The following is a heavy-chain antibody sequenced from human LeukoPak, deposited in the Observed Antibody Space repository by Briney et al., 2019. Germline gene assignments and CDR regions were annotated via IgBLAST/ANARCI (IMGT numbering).Heavy chain of an antibody. CDR3: ARDMGTQLWLRYYYGMDV. V-gene: IGHV3-33*01. Sequence: GRSLRLSCAASGFTFSSYGMHWVRQAPGMGLEWVAVIWYDGSNKYYADSVKGRFTISRDNSKNTLYLQMNSLRAEDTAVYYCARDMGTQLWLRYYYGMDVWGKGTTVTVSS. J-gene: IGHJ6*04. CDR1: GFTFSSYG. D-gene: IGHD5-18*01. CDR2: IWYDGSNK.